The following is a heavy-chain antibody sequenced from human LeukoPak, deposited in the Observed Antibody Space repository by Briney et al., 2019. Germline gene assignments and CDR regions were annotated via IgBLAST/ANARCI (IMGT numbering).Heavy chain of an antibody. V-gene: IGHV1-2*02. Sequence: GASVKVSCKTSGGTFSSYAISWVRQAPGQGLEWMGWINPNSGGTNYAQKFQGRVTMTRGTSISTAYMELSRLRSDDTAVYYCARDRRGLASSGPGDYWGQGTLVTVSS. J-gene: IGHJ4*02. CDR3: ARDRRGLASSGPGDY. CDR2: INPNSGGT. CDR1: GGTFSSYA. D-gene: IGHD3-10*01.